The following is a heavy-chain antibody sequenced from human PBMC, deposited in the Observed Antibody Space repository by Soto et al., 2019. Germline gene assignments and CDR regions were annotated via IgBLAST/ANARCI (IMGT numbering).Heavy chain of an antibody. CDR2: IIPIFGTA. Sequence: QVQLVQSGAEVKKPGSSVKVSCKASGDTHNSYAISWVRQAPGQGLEWMGGIIPIFGTANYAQKMHGRVTITADESASTAYMELSSLRSEDTAVYYGARSYDIRYYYGVDVWGQGTTVTVSS. J-gene: IGHJ6*02. D-gene: IGHD3-9*01. CDR3: ARSYDIRYYYGVDV. CDR1: GDTHNSYA. V-gene: IGHV1-69*01.